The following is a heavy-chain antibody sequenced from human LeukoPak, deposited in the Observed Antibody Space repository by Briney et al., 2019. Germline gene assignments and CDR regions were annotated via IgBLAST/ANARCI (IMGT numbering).Heavy chain of an antibody. V-gene: IGHV3-33*01. CDR2: IWNDGSNK. CDR3: ARASGLFDY. J-gene: IGHJ4*02. D-gene: IGHD3-10*01. CDR1: GFRFSIYG. Sequence: GRSLRLFCSASGFRFSIYGMHWVPQAPGKGLEWMAVIWNDGSNKYYADSVKGRFTISRDNSKNTLYLQMNSLRVEDTALYYCARASGLFDYWGQGTLVTASS.